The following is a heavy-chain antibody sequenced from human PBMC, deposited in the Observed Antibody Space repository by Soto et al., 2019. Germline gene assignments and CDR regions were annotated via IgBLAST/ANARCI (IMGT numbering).Heavy chain of an antibody. Sequence: GGSLRLSCAASGFTFSSYAMSWVRQAPGKGLEWVSAISGSGGSTYYADSVKGRLTISRDNSKNTLYLQMNSLRAEDTAVYYCAKYFTRLICPDYYYDSSGAFYIWGKGTMVTVSS. CDR1: GFTFSSYA. V-gene: IGHV3-23*01. J-gene: IGHJ3*02. CDR2: ISGSGGST. CDR3: AKYFTRLICPDYYYDSSGAFYI. D-gene: IGHD3-22*01.